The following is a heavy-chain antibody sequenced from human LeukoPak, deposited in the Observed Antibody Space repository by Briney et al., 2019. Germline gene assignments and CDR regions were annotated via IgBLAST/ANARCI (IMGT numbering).Heavy chain of an antibody. D-gene: IGHD7-27*01. J-gene: IGHJ5*02. Sequence: GASVKVSCKASGYTFTGYYMHWVRQAPGQGLEWMGWINPNSGGTNYAQKFQGWVTMTRDTSISTAYTELSRLRSDDTAVYYCARRGPPGDASWFDPWGQGTLVTVSS. CDR3: ARRGPPGDASWFDP. V-gene: IGHV1-2*04. CDR2: INPNSGGT. CDR1: GYTFTGYY.